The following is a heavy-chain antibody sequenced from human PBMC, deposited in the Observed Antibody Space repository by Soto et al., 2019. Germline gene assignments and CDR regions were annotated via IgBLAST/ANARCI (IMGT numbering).Heavy chain of an antibody. CDR1: GFTFSNAW. D-gene: IGHD2-2*01. Sequence: EVQLVESGGGLVKPGVSLRLSCAASGFTFSNAWMNWVRQGPGKGLEWVGRIKSNAYGATTDYAAPVKGRFTISRDDSRDTLYLKMNSLKTEDTAVYYCTTTLGYCSTSCPWGQGSLVTVSS. CDR2: IKSNAYGATT. V-gene: IGHV3-15*01. CDR3: TTTLGYCSTSCP. J-gene: IGHJ5*02.